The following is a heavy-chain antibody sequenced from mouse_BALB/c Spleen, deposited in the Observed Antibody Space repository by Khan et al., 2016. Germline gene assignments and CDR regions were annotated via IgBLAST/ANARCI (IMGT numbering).Heavy chain of an antibody. J-gene: IGHJ2*01. V-gene: IGHV1S136*01. Sequence: VQLQQSGPELVKPGASVKMSCKASGYTFTSYVMHWVKQKPGQGLEWIGYINPYNDGTKYTEKFKGKATLTSDKSSSTAYFQLSSLTAEDSAVYCSARSALRYDYWGQGTTLTVSS. CDR1: GYTFTSYV. CDR3: ARSALRYDY. D-gene: IGHD1-1*01. CDR2: INPYNDGT.